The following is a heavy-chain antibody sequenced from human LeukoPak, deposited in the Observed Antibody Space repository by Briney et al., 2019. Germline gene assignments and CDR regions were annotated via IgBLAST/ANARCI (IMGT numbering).Heavy chain of an antibody. CDR1: GFTFSSYS. CDR3: AKEQSSGWYRTADY. CDR2: ISSSSSYI. D-gene: IGHD6-19*01. Sequence: PGGSLRLSCAASGFTFSSYSMNWVRQAPGKGLEWVSSISSSSSYIYYADSVKGRFTISRDQSDNTLFLQMNSLRPEDTAIYYCAKEQSSGWYRTADYWGQGTLVTVSS. V-gene: IGHV3-21*01. J-gene: IGHJ4*02.